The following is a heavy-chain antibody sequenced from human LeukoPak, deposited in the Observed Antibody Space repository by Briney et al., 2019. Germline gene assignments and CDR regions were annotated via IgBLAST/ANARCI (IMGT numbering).Heavy chain of an antibody. CDR2: IYYSGST. Sequence: PSETLSLTCTVSGGSISSYYWSWIRQPPGKGLEWIGYIYYSGSTNYNPSLKSRVTISVDTSKNQFSLKLSSVTAADTAVYYCARAAYYYGSGSYLSWLDYWGQGTLVTVSS. D-gene: IGHD3-10*01. CDR1: GGSISSYY. J-gene: IGHJ4*02. CDR3: ARAAYYYGSGSYLSWLDY. V-gene: IGHV4-59*01.